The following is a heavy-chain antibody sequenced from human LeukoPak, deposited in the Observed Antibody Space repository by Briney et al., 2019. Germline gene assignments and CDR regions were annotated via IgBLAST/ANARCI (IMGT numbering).Heavy chain of an antibody. CDR3: ARGGGHSYLRRWFDP. V-gene: IGHV4-59*08. Sequence: SETLSLTCSVSGGSMSSYYWSWIRQPPGKGLEWIGYIYYSGISNYNPSLTSRATISVDTSKNQFSLKLSSVTAADTAVYYCARGGGHSYLRRWFDPWGQGILVTVSS. CDR2: IYYSGIS. D-gene: IGHD6-13*01. J-gene: IGHJ5*02. CDR1: GGSMSSYY.